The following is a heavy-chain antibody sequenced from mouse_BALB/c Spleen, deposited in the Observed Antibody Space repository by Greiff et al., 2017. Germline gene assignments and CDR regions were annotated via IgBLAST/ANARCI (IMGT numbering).Heavy chain of an antibody. V-gene: IGHV2-6-7*01. J-gene: IGHJ4*01. CDR2: IWGDGST. Sequence: QVQLKDSGPGLVAPSQSLSITCTVSGFSLTGYGVNWVRQPPGKGLEWLGMIWGDGSTDYNSALKSRLSISKDNSKSQVFLKMNSLQTDDTARYYCAREGDYYGSGMDYWGQGTSVTVSS. CDR3: AREGDYYGSGMDY. D-gene: IGHD1-1*01. CDR1: GFSLTGYG.